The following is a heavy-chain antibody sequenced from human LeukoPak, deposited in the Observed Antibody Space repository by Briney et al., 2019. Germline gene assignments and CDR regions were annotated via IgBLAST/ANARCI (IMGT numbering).Heavy chain of an antibody. V-gene: IGHV6-1*01. CDR2: TYYRSKWYN. Sequence: SQTLSLTCAISGDSVSSNSAAWNWIRQSPWRGLEWRGRTYYRSKWYNDYAVSVKSRITINPNTSKNQFSLQLNSVTPEDTAVYYCARGGRSGWYFDYWGQGTLVTVSS. CDR1: GDSVSSNSAA. D-gene: IGHD6-19*01. J-gene: IGHJ4*02. CDR3: ARGGRSGWYFDY.